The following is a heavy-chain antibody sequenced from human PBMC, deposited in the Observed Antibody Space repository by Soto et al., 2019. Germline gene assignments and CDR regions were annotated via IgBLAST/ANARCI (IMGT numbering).Heavy chain of an antibody. CDR3: TKPQWELLD. J-gene: IGHJ4*02. V-gene: IGHV3-23*01. D-gene: IGHD1-26*01. CDR2: ISGSGDYT. CDR1: GFTFSTYT. Sequence: GGSLRLSCAASGFTFSTYTMSWVRQAPGKGLEWVSAISGSGDYTYYADSVKGRFTISRDNSKNTLYLQMNGLRAEDTAFYYCTKPQWELLDWGQGTLVTVSS.